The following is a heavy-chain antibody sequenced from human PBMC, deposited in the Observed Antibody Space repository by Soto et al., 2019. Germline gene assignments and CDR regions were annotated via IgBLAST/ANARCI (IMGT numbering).Heavy chain of an antibody. V-gene: IGHV6-1*01. CDR1: GDSVSSNSSG. Sequence: SQTLSLTFAITGDSVSSNSSGWSCVRPSPSRGLEWLGRTYYRSKWYYEYAVSVRGRITINPDTSKNQYSLQLNSVTPEDTAVYFCARGEQYSGRIFDYWGQGTLVTVSS. CDR2: TYYRSKWYY. CDR3: ARGEQYSGRIFDY. D-gene: IGHD1-26*01. J-gene: IGHJ4*01.